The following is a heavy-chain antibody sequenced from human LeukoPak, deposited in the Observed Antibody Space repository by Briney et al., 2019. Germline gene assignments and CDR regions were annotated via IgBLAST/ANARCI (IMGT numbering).Heavy chain of an antibody. Sequence: GGSLRLSCAASGFTFSSYWMHWVRQAPGKGLVWVSRINSGGSSTSYADSVKGRFTISRDNAKNTLYLQMNSLRAEDAAVYYCARVRITKAFDVWGQGTMVTVSS. CDR2: INSGGSST. D-gene: IGHD3-16*01. CDR1: GFTFSSYW. CDR3: ARVRITKAFDV. V-gene: IGHV3-74*01. J-gene: IGHJ3*01.